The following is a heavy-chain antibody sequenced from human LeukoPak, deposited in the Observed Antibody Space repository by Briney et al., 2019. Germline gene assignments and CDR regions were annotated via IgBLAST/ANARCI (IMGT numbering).Heavy chain of an antibody. D-gene: IGHD3-22*01. J-gene: IGHJ4*02. CDR2: IYYSGST. CDR1: GYSISSGYY. CDR3: ARNYYDTYFDY. Sequence: SETLSLTCTVSGYSISSGYYWGWIRQPPGKGLEWIGSIYYSGSTYYSPSLKSRVTISIDTSKNQFSLKLSSVTAADTAVYFCARNYYDTYFDYWGQGTLVTVSS. V-gene: IGHV4-38-2*02.